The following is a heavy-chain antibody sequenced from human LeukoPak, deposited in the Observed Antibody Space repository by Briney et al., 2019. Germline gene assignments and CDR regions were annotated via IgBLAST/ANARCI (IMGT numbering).Heavy chain of an antibody. Sequence: GGSLRLSCAASGFTFSSYNMNWVRQAPGKGLEWVSSISSSSNYIYYADSVKGRFTISRDNAKNSLYLQMNSQRVEDTAVYYCAKLAKYFYGSETYYFFEHWGQGTPVTASS. V-gene: IGHV3-21*01. J-gene: IGHJ4*02. D-gene: IGHD3-10*01. CDR1: GFTFSSYN. CDR2: ISSSSNYI. CDR3: AKLAKYFYGSETYYFFEH.